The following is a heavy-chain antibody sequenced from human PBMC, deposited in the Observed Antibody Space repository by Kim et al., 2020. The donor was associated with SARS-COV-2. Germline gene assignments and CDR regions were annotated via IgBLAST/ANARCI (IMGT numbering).Heavy chain of an antibody. D-gene: IGHD3-10*01. CDR3: AKQTGVRGIIGY. Sequence: ADSVRGRFTISRDNSKNTLYLQMNSLRPEDTAVYYCAKQTGVRGIIGYWGQGTLVTVSS. J-gene: IGHJ4*02. V-gene: IGHV3-30*02.